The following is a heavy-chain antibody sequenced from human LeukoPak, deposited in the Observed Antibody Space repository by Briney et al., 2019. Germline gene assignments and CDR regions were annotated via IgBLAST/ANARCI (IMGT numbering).Heavy chain of an antibody. CDR1: KFNFA. CDR2: SSVSGEAT. CDR3: AKGHFASSSFFDY. Sequence: PGGSLRLSCGASKFNFAMSWVRQTADKRLEWVSASSVSGEATFYTDSVKRRFTISRDNSKNTLYLQMNNLRVEDTAVYYCAKGHFASSSFFDYWGQGTLVTVSS. J-gene: IGHJ4*02. V-gene: IGHV3-23*01. D-gene: IGHD6-6*01.